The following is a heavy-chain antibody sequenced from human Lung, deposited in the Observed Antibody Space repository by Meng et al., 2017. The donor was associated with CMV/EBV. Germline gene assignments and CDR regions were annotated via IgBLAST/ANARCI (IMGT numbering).Heavy chain of an antibody. CDR2: SSSSSMNI. J-gene: IGHJ4*02. D-gene: IGHD3-10*01. CDR1: GFAFSSFQ. CDR3: TRDFGSRGFDF. Sequence: GGSLRLXCAASGFAFSSFQMNWVRQCAGKGLEWIADSSSSSMNIYYGDLVKGRFTISRDNGRNSVFLQMNSLRADDTAKYYCTRDFGSRGFDFWGQGKVVNGAS. V-gene: IGHV3-21*05.